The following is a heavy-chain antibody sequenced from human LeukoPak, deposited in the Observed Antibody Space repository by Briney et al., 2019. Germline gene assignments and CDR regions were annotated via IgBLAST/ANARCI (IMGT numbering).Heavy chain of an antibody. V-gene: IGHV1-18*04. Sequence: ASVTVSCKASGYTFTSYYIHWVRQAPGQGLEWMGWISAYNGNTNYAQKLQGRVTMTTDTSTSTAYMELRSLRSDDTAVYYCARGDPVSAYYYYMDVWGKGTTVTVSS. CDR1: GYTFTSYY. CDR2: ISAYNGNT. CDR3: ARGDPVSAYYYYMDV. D-gene: IGHD2-8*01. J-gene: IGHJ6*03.